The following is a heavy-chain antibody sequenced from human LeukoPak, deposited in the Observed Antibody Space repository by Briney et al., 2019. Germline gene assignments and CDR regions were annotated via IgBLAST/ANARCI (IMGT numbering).Heavy chain of an antibody. V-gene: IGHV1-18*01. CDR3: ARVPVRYDILTGYYSDY. Sequence: ASVKVSCKASGYTFTSYGISWVRQAPGQGLEWMGWISAYNGNTNYAQKLQGRVTMTTDTSTSTAYMELRSLRSDDTAVYYCARVPVRYDILTGYYSDYWGPGTLVTVSS. J-gene: IGHJ4*02. D-gene: IGHD3-9*01. CDR1: GYTFTSYG. CDR2: ISAYNGNT.